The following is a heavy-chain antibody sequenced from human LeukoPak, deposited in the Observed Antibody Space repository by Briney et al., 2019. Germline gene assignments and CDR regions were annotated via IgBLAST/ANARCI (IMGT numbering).Heavy chain of an antibody. Sequence: ASVKVSCKASGYTFSDFGITWVRQAPGQGPEWMGWIKIGEGTTHSTQKFQDRVSMTRDRSSNTAFLELRSLRSDDTAVYFCSRSFYSSSWYYFDLWGQGTLVTVSS. CDR2: IKIGEGTT. CDR1: GYTFSDFG. J-gene: IGHJ4*02. V-gene: IGHV1-18*01. CDR3: SRSFYSSSWYYFDL. D-gene: IGHD4-11*01.